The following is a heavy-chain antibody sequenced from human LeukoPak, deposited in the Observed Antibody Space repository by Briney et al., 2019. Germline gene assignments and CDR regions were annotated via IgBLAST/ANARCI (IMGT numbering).Heavy chain of an antibody. Sequence: PGGSLRLSCAASGFTFDDYAMQWVRQAPGKGLEWVSGISWNSGTIGYADSVKGRFTISRDNAKNSLYLQMDSLRAEDTALYYCARKGGSGSYGAIFYYFDFWGQGTLVTVSS. D-gene: IGHD3-10*01. J-gene: IGHJ4*02. CDR1: GFTFDDYA. CDR3: ARKGGSGSYGAIFYYFDF. CDR2: ISWNSGTI. V-gene: IGHV3-9*01.